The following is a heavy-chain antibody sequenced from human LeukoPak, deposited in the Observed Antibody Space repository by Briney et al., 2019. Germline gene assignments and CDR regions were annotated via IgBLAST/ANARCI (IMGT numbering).Heavy chain of an antibody. J-gene: IGHJ4*02. CDR1: GFTFSSYS. CDR2: ISSSSSTI. V-gene: IGHV3-48*04. D-gene: IGHD3-22*01. Sequence: PGGSLRLSCAASGFTFSSYSMNWVRQAPGKGLEWVSYISSSSSTIYYADSVKGRFTISRDNAKNSLYLQMNSLRAKDTAVYYCARDGHYYDSSSPTDFDYWGQGTLVTVSS. CDR3: ARDGHYYDSSSPTDFDY.